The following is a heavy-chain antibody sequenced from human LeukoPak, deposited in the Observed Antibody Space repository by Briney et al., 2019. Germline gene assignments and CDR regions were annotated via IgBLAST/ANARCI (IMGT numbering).Heavy chain of an antibody. J-gene: IGHJ4*02. V-gene: IGHV3-7*03. D-gene: IGHD5-18*01. CDR1: GFTFSSYW. CDR3: ARDSGWIQFHY. CDR2: IKEDGSEK. Sequence: GGSLRLSCAASGFTFSSYWMSWVRQAPGKGLEWVANIKEDGSEKYYVDSVKGRFTISRDNSKNTLYLQMSSLRDEDTAVYYCARDSGWIQFHYWGQGTQVTVSS.